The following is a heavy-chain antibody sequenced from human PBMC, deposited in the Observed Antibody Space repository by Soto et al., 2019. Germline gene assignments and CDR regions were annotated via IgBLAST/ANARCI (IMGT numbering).Heavy chain of an antibody. D-gene: IGHD2-15*01. CDR2: IYYSGST. Sequence: QLQLQESGPGLVKPSETLSLTCTVSGGSISSTSYYWGWIRQPPGKGLEWIGSIYYSGSTHYNPSLKSRCTISVDTSKNQFSLKLRSVTAADTAVYYCARLLGYCNGGGCYWPYYYSYYGMDVWGQGTTITVSS. V-gene: IGHV4-39*01. J-gene: IGHJ6*02. CDR3: ARLLGYCNGGGCYWPYYYSYYGMDV. CDR1: GGSISSTSYY.